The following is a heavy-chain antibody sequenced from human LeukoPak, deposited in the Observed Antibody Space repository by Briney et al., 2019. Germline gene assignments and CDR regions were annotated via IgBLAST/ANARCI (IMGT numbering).Heavy chain of an antibody. J-gene: IGHJ4*02. D-gene: IGHD3-3*01. CDR3: AGTYYDFWSGYYPFDY. CDR2: IKQDGSEK. V-gene: IGHV3-7*05. CDR1: GFTFSSYW. Sequence: PGGSLRLSCAASGFTFSSYWMSWVRQAPGKGLEWVANIKQDGSEKYYVDSVKGRFTISRDNAKNSLYLQMNSLRAEDTAVYYCAGTYYDFWSGYYPFDYWGQGTLVTVSS.